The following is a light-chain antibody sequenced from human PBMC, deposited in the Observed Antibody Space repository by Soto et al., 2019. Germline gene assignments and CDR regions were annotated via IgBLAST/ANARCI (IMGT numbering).Light chain of an antibody. V-gene: IGKV3-15*01. CDR2: GAS. CDR1: QSVSSN. Sequence: EILMTQSPATLSVSPGERATLSCRASQSVSSNLAWYQQKPGQAPRLLIYGASTRATGIPARFSGSGSGTEFTLTISSLKSEDFAVYYCQQYNNWPPLTFGGGTKVDIK. J-gene: IGKJ4*01. CDR3: QQYNNWPPLT.